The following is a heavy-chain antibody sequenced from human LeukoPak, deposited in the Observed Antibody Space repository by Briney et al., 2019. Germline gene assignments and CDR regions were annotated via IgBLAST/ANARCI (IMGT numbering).Heavy chain of an antibody. Sequence: QSGGSLRLSCAASGFTFSSYWMSWVRQAPGKGLEWVANIKQDGSEKYYVDSVKGRFTIPRDNAKNSLYLQMNSLRAEDTAVYYCARAPIAAAGTNQDYWGQGTLVTVSS. V-gene: IGHV3-7*01. CDR2: IKQDGSEK. D-gene: IGHD6-13*01. J-gene: IGHJ4*02. CDR1: GFTFSSYW. CDR3: ARAPIAAAGTNQDY.